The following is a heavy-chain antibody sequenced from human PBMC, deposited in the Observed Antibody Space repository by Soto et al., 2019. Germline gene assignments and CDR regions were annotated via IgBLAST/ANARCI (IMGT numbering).Heavy chain of an antibody. V-gene: IGHV4-38-2*01. Sequence: PAETLARTCAVSGYSISRCYYCGWIRQPPWKVLEWVGILSHSENTYYVNTSLKRRVTISVDTSENQFSLKQNSVTAADTAVYYCASDSPKIILIAPTLWGRRNMVTVSS. CDR2: LSHSENT. D-gene: IGHD2-8*01. J-gene: IGHJ4*02. CDR1: GYSISRCYY. CDR3: ASDSPKIILIAPTL.